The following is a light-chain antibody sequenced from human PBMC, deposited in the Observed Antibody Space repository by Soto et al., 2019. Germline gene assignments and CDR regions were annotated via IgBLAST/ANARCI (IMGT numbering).Light chain of an antibody. V-gene: IGKV1-27*01. Sequence: DIQLTQSPSSLSASVGDRVTITFRSSQGIANYLAWYQQKPGKVPKLLTYAASTLQSGVPDRFSGSGSGTDFTLTITRLEPEDFAMYYCQRYDSLRTFGQGTKVDIK. CDR3: QRYDSLRT. CDR2: AAS. CDR1: QGIANY. J-gene: IGKJ1*01.